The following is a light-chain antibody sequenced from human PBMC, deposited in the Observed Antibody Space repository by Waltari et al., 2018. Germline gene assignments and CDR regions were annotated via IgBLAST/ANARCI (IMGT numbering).Light chain of an antibody. Sequence: DIQMTQSPSTLSASVGDRVSITCRASQSISSWLAWYQQKPGEGPRLLIYRASNLQSGVPSRFSGSGSGTDFTLTIDSLQPDDFGTYYCQQYNPESDTFGQGTKLEIK. CDR2: RAS. V-gene: IGKV1-5*03. CDR1: QSISSW. CDR3: QQYNPESDT. J-gene: IGKJ2*01.